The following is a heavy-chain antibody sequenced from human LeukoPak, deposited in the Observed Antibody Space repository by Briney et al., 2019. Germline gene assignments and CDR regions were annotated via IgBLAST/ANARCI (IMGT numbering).Heavy chain of an antibody. CDR1: GFTFSTYE. CDR2: ISSSGSTI. V-gene: IGHV3-48*03. J-gene: IGHJ4*02. Sequence: SGGSLRLSCAASGFTFSTYEMNWVRQAPGKGLEWVSYISSSGSTIYYADSVKGRLTISRDNAKNSLYLQMNSLRAEDTAVYYCAREAVPCDYWGQGTLVTVSS. CDR3: AREAVPCDY. D-gene: IGHD6-19*01.